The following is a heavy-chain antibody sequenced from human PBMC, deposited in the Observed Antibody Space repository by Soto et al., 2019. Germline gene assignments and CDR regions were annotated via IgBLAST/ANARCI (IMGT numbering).Heavy chain of an antibody. D-gene: IGHD2-15*01. J-gene: IGHJ4*02. CDR2: ISGTGGT. V-gene: IGHV3-23*01. Sequence: EVQLWESGGGLVQPGGSLRLSCAVSGFTFSSHVMSWVRQAPGKGLEWVSAISGTGGTYYADSVKGRFTISRDNSKNALYLKMNILRDEDTAVYYCAKDRRGAYCSGGICYSPDYWGQGTLVIVSS. CDR1: GFTFSSHV. CDR3: AKDRRGAYCSGGICYSPDY.